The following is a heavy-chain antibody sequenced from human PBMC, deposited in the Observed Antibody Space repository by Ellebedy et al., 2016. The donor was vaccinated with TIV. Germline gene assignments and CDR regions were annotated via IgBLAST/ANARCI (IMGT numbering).Heavy chain of an antibody. J-gene: IGHJ2*01. CDR1: GGTFSSYA. CDR2: IIPIFGTA. CDR3: ARGPSYGFAPFDL. Sequence: SVKVSXXASGGTFSSYAISWVRQAPGQGLEWMGGIIPIFGTANYAQKFQGRVTITADESTSTAYMELSSLRSEDTAVYYCARGPSYGFAPFDLWGCGTLVTVSS. D-gene: IGHD5-18*01. V-gene: IGHV1-69*13.